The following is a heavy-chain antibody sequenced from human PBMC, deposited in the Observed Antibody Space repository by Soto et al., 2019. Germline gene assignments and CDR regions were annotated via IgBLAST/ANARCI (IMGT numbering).Heavy chain of an antibody. J-gene: IGHJ4*02. CDR2: IFPSDSDA. V-gene: IGHV5-51*01. CDR3: ATPYGDYDY. CDR1: GYSFSTFW. D-gene: IGHD4-17*01. Sequence: GESLKISCMGSGYSFSTFWIGWVRQMPGKGLEWMGIIFPSDSDARYRPSFQGQVTISADKSISTAYLQWSSLKASDTAIYYCATPYGDYDYWGQRTLVTVSS.